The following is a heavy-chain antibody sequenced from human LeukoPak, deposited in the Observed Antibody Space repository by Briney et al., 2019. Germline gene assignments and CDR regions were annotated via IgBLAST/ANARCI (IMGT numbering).Heavy chain of an antibody. D-gene: IGHD3-10*01. CDR3: ARAWDGSGRYNWFDP. CDR1: GGSIRSYY. CDR2: AYYSGST. Sequence: SETLSLTCTVSGGSIRSYYWSWIRQPPGKGLEWIRNAYYSGSTNYNPSLKSRVTMSVDTSKNQFSLKLSSVTAADTAVYYCARAWDGSGRYNWFDPWGQGTLVTVSS. V-gene: IGHV4-59*12. J-gene: IGHJ5*02.